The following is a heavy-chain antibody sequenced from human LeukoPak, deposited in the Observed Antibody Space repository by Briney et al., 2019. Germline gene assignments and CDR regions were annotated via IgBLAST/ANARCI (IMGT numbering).Heavy chain of an antibody. CDR2: ISSSGSTI. D-gene: IGHD6-19*01. CDR1: GFTFSDYY. CDR3: ASRQWLVSSFDY. Sequence: PGGSLRLSCAASGFTFSDYYMSWIRQAPGKGLEWVSYISSSGSTIYYADSVKGRFAISRDNAKNSLYLQMNSLRAEDTAVYYCASRQWLVSSFDYWGQGTLVTVSS. J-gene: IGHJ4*02. V-gene: IGHV3-11*01.